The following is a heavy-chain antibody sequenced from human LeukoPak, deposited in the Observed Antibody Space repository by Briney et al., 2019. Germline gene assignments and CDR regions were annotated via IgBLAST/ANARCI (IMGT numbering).Heavy chain of an antibody. J-gene: IGHJ3*01. V-gene: IGHV4-34*01. D-gene: IGHD3-16*01. Sequence: SETLSLTCAVSGVSLNGYYWGWIRQTPGKGLEWIGEINHSGRTNYNPSLKSRVTISADTSKNQFSLELRSVTAADTAVYYCARGNYEYVWGSYPLIWWGQGTKVTVSS. CDR1: GVSLNGYY. CDR2: INHSGRT. CDR3: ARGNYEYVWGSYPLIW.